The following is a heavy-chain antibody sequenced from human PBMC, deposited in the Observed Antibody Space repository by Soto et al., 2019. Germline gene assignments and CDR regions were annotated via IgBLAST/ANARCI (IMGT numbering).Heavy chain of an antibody. J-gene: IGHJ4*02. CDR1: GGTFSRYT. Sequence: QVQLVQSGAEVKKPGSSVKVSCKASGGTFSRYTITWVRQAPGQGLEWMGGITPMFGTPNYAQKFQGRVTITADASTSTAYIELSSLTSEDTALYYCARDGTLYDSSAYYYLYWGQGTLVSLSP. V-gene: IGHV1-69*19. CDR3: ARDGTLYDSSAYYYLY. D-gene: IGHD3-22*01. CDR2: ITPMFGTP.